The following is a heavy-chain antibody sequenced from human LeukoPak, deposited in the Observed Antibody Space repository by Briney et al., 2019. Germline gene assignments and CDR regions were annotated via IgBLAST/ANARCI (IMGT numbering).Heavy chain of an antibody. V-gene: IGHV1-69*13. CDR1: GGTFSSYA. Sequence: ASVKVSCQASGGTFSSYAISWVRQAPGQGLEWMGGIIPIFGTANYAQKFQGRVTITADESTSTAYMELSSLRSEDTAVYYCAKDRVDFWSGYYLDYWGQGTLVTVSS. J-gene: IGHJ4*02. CDR2: IIPIFGTA. D-gene: IGHD3-3*01. CDR3: AKDRVDFWSGYYLDY.